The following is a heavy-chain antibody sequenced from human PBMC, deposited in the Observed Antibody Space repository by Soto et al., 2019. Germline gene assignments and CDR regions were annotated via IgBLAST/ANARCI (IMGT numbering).Heavy chain of an antibody. CDR3: ACDPYGYFYGMDV. V-gene: IGHV3-33*03. CDR1: GFSFSSYG. J-gene: IGHJ6*02. CDR2: IWYDGSNT. D-gene: IGHD2-2*03. Sequence: QVQLVESGGGVVQPGRSLRLSCAPSGFSFSSYGMHWVRQAPGKGLEWVAVIWYDGSNTYYADAVKGRYTISRDNPNNTLYLQRNSLTADDTAVYYCACDPYGYFYGMDVWGQGTTVTVSS.